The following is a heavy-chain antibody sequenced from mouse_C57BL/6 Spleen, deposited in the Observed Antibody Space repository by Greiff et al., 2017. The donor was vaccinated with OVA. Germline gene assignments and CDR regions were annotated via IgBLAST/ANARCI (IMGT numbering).Heavy chain of an antibody. CDR3: ARKSYYGSNYFDY. CDR1: GFTFSDYG. D-gene: IGHD1-1*01. J-gene: IGHJ2*01. CDR2: ISSGSSTI. Sequence: EVKLVESGGGLVKPGGSLKLSCAASGFTFSDYGMHWVRQAPEKGLEWVAYISSGSSTIYYADTVKGRFTISRDNAKNTLFLQMTSLRSEDTAMYYCARKSYYGSNYFDYWGQGTTLTVSS. V-gene: IGHV5-17*01.